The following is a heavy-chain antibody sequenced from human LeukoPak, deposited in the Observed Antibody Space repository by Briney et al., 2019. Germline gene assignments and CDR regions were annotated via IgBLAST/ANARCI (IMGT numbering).Heavy chain of an antibody. Sequence: GGSLRLSCAASGFTFSSYAMSRVRQAPGKGLEWVSAISGSGGSTYYADSVKGRFTISRDNSKNTLYLQMNSLRAEDTAVYYCANFIRKSMPYDYWGQGTLVTVSS. J-gene: IGHJ4*02. CDR1: GFTFSSYA. V-gene: IGHV3-23*01. D-gene: IGHD2/OR15-2a*01. CDR2: ISGSGGST. CDR3: ANFIRKSMPYDY.